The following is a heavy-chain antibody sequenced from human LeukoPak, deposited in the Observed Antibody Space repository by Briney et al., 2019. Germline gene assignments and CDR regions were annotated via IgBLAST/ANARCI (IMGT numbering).Heavy chain of an antibody. CDR2: INTSGST. V-gene: IGHV4-4*07. CDR1: GGSISSYY. J-gene: IGHJ3*02. CDR3: ARDSGYNVNDHDVNAFDI. Sequence: SETLSLTCTVSGGSISSYYWSWIRQPAGKGLEWIGRINTSGSTNYNPSLKSRVTMSVDTSKNQFSLKLSSVTAADTALYYCARDSGYNVNDHDVNAFDIWGQGTMVTISS. D-gene: IGHD5-24*01.